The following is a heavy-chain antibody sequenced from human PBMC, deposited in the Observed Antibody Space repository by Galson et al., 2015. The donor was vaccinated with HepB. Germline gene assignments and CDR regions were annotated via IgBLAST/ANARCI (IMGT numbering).Heavy chain of an antibody. CDR1: GFSLSTSGVG. J-gene: IGHJ5*02. D-gene: IGHD6-13*01. CDR3: AHKLRGSSWYLRGGWFDP. Sequence: PALVKPTQTLTLTCTFSGFSLSTSGVGVGWIRQPPGKALEWLALIYWDDDKRYSPSLKSRLTITKDTSKNQVVLTMTNMDPVDTATYYYAHKLRGSSWYLRGGWFDPWGQGTLVTVSS. V-gene: IGHV2-5*02. CDR2: IYWDDDK.